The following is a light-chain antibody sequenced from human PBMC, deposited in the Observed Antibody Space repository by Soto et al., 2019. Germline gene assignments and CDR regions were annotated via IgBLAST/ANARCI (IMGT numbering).Light chain of an antibody. CDR2: GAS. Sequence: NVLTQSPGTLSLSPGERATLSCRASDSVNSNYLAWYQHRPGHAPRLIIYGASKRATGIPDRFSGRGSGIAFTLTISRLEPEAFAVYYCQQYGPSPTFGQGTRVEMK. CDR3: QQYGPSPT. CDR1: DSVNSNY. J-gene: IGKJ1*01. V-gene: IGKV3-20*01.